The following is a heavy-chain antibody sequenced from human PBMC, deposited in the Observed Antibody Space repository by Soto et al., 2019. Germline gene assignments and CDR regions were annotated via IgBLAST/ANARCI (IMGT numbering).Heavy chain of an antibody. J-gene: IGHJ4*02. Sequence: EVQLVESCGGLVQPGGSLRLSCSASRFIFSNDAMLWGRQAPGKGLESVSGISSNGGSTYYADYVRGRFIMSRDNSKNTLYLQLISLRGEDTAIYYCWKDERGSSWDSDYWGRGPLVTDSS. CDR1: RFIFSNDA. CDR2: ISSNGGST. V-gene: IGHV3-64D*06. CDR3: WKDERGSSWDSDY. D-gene: IGHD2-2*01.